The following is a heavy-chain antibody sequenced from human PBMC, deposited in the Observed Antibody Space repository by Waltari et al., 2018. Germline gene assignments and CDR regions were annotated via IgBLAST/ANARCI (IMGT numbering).Heavy chain of an antibody. V-gene: IGHV3-30-3*01. Sequence: QVQLVESGGGVVQPGRSLRLSCAASGFTFSSYAMHWVRQAPGKGLEWVAVISYDGSNKYYADSVKGRFTISRDNSKNTLYLQMNSLRAEDTAVYYCARERGRLAVFDYWGQGTLVTVSS. CDR1: GFTFSSYA. CDR2: ISYDGSNK. J-gene: IGHJ4*02. D-gene: IGHD3-16*01. CDR3: ARERGRLAVFDY.